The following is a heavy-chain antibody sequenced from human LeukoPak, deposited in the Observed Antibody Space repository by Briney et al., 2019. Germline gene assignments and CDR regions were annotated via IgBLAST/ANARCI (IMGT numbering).Heavy chain of an antibody. CDR2: IYYSGST. D-gene: IGHD3-16*01. Sequence: SETLSLTCTVSGGSISGSSYYWGWIRQPPGKGLEWIGSIYYSGSTYYNPSLKSRVTISVDTSKNQFSLKLSSVTAADTAVYYCASGGPAGYWGQGTLVTVSS. CDR3: ASGGPAGY. V-gene: IGHV4-39*07. CDR1: GGSISGSSYY. J-gene: IGHJ4*02.